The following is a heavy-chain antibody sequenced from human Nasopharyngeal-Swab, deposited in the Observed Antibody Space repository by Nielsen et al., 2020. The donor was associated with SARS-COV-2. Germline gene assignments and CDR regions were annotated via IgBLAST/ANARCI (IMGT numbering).Heavy chain of an antibody. CDR1: GFTFSDYY. CDR3: ARDWRGRYFDY. Sequence: GESLKISCAASGFTFSDYYMSWIRQAPGKGLEWVSYISSSSYTNYADSVKGRFTISRDNAKNSLYLQMNSLGAEDTAVYYCARDWRGRYFDYWGQGTLVTVSS. J-gene: IGHJ4*02. CDR2: ISSSSYT. V-gene: IGHV3-11*05. D-gene: IGHD3-10*01.